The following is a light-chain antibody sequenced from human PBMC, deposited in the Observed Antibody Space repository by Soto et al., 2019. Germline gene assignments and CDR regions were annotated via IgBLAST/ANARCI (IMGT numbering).Light chain of an antibody. CDR2: DAS. Sequence: DIQMTQSPSTLSASVGDRVTITCRASQTINSWLAWYQQKPGKAPKVLIFDASSLKTGVPSRFSGSGSGTEFTLTISNLQPEDIATYYCQQYDNLLLTFGGGTKVEIK. CDR3: QQYDNLLLT. CDR1: QTINSW. V-gene: IGKV1-5*01. J-gene: IGKJ4*01.